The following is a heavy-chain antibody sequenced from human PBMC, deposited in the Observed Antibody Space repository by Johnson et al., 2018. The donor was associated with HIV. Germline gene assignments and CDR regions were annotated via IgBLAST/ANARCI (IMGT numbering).Heavy chain of an antibody. V-gene: IGHV3-30*03. CDR1: GFTFSTYV. CDR3: AREGDYVWGPGKVSDI. J-gene: IGHJ3*02. D-gene: IGHD3-16*01. Sequence: QVQLVESGGGVVQPGRSLRLSCAASGFTFSTYVMYWVRQAPGKGLEWVALISHDGSNDYCADSVKGRFTISRDNSKNTVYLQMNSLRTEDSALYYCAREGDYVWGPGKVSDIWGQGTMVTVSS. CDR2: ISHDGSND.